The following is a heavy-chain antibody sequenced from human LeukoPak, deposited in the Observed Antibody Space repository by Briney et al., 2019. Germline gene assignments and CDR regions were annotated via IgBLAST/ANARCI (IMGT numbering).Heavy chain of an antibody. CDR2: ISASGHYT. V-gene: IGHV3-23*01. CDR3: ARDLGQPYYYYGMDV. Sequence: GGSLRLSCEVSGFTFGNYAMSWVRQAPGKGLEWISGISASGHYTYTADSLKGRFTISRDNSKNTLYLQMNSLRAEDTAVYYCARDLGQPYYYYGMDVWGQGTTVTVSS. J-gene: IGHJ6*02. CDR1: GFTFGNYA. D-gene: IGHD5-18*01.